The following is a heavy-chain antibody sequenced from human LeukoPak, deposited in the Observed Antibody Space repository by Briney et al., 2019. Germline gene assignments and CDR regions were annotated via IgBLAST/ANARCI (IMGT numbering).Heavy chain of an antibody. CDR1: GFTVSSNY. D-gene: IGHD3-22*01. J-gene: IGHJ3*02. CDR2: IYSGGST. CDR3: ARVLLDYYDSSGLGAFDI. Sequence: GGSLRLSCAASGFTVSSNYMSWVRQAPGKGLEWVSVIYSGGSTYYADSVKGRFTTSRDNSRNTLYLQMNSLRTEDTAVYYCARVLLDYYDSSGLGAFDIWGQGTMVTVSS. V-gene: IGHV3-53*01.